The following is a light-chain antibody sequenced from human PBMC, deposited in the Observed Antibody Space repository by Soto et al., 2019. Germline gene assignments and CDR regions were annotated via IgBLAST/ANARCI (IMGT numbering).Light chain of an antibody. J-gene: IGKJ2*01. Sequence: ERLLTQSPGTLSLSPGETATLSCRASQSMSSDYVAWYQQKPGQAPRLLIFGASSRATGIPDRFSGSGSGTDFSLTINRLEPEDFAVYYCQQYGASPKYTFGQGTKLEIK. CDR3: QQYGASPKYT. V-gene: IGKV3-20*01. CDR2: GAS. CDR1: QSMSSDY.